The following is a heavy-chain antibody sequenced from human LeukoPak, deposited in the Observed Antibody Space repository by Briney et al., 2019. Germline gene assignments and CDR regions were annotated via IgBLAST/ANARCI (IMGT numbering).Heavy chain of an antibody. J-gene: IGHJ6*02. CDR3: AKVLGCTNGVCYDYYYYGMDV. V-gene: IGHV3-30*18. Sequence: GRSLRLSCAAPGFTFSSYGMHWVRQAPGKGLEWVAVISYDGSNKYYADSVKGRFTISRDNSKNTLYLQMNSLRAEDTAVYYCAKVLGCTNGVCYDYYYYGMDVWGQGTTVTVSS. CDR1: GFTFSSYG. CDR2: ISYDGSNK. D-gene: IGHD2-8*01.